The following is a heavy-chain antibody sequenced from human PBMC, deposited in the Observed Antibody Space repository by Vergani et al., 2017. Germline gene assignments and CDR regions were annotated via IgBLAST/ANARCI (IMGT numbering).Heavy chain of an antibody. D-gene: IGHD5-24*01. CDR2: ISSSSSYT. Sequence: QVQLVESGGGLVKPGGSLRLSCAASGFTFSDYYMSWIRQAPGKGLEWVSYISSSSSYTNYADSVKGRFTISRDNAKNSLYLQMNSLRAEDTAVYYCAREWMATPFDYWGQGTLVTVSS. V-gene: IGHV3-11*06. CDR3: AREWMATPFDY. J-gene: IGHJ4*02. CDR1: GFTFSDYY.